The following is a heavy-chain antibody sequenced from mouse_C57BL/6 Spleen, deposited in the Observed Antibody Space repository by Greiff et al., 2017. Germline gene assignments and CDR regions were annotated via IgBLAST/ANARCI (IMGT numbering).Heavy chain of an antibody. Sequence: QVQLQQPGAELVMPGASVKLSCKASGYTFTSYWMHWVKQRPGQGLEWIGEIDPSDSNTNYNQKFKGKSTLTVDKSSSTAYMQLSSLTSEDSAVYFCSSDCYWGQGTTLTFSS. V-gene: IGHV1-69*01. J-gene: IGHJ2*01. CDR1: GYTFTSYW. CDR3: SSDCY. CDR2: IDPSDSNT.